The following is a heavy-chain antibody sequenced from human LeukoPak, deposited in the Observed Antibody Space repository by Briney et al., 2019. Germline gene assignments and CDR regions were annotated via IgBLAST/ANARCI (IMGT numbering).Heavy chain of an antibody. D-gene: IGHD2-15*01. J-gene: IGHJ1*01. CDR2: ISANSGNT. CDR1: GYTFTTNG. CDR3: ARGDCSGGGCFLPEHLRH. Sequence: ASVRVSCKPSGYTFTTNGISWVRQAPGQGLEWMGWISANSGNTNYAQNLQGRVTLTTDTSTSTAYMELRSLRSDDTAVYYCARGDCSGGGCFLPEHLRHWGQGTRVTVSS. V-gene: IGHV1-18*01.